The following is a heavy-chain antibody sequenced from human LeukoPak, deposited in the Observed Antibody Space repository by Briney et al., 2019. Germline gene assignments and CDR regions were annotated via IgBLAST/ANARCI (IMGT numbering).Heavy chain of an antibody. D-gene: IGHD5-18*01. CDR2: INSDGSST. CDR1: GFTFSSYW. CDR3: AKDSIGGYSYGYVESGGY. Sequence: PGGSLRLSCAASGFTFSSYWMHWVRQAPGKGLVWVSRINSDGSSTSYADSVKGRFTISRDNAKNTLYLQMNSLRAEDTAVYYCAKDSIGGYSYGYVESGGYWGQGTLVTVSS. J-gene: IGHJ4*02. V-gene: IGHV3-74*01.